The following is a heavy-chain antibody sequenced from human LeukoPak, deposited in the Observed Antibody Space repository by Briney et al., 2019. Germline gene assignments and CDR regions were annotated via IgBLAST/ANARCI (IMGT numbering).Heavy chain of an antibody. CDR2: IYYSGST. Sequence: SETLSLTCTVSGYSISSGYYWGWIRQPPGKGLEWIGYIYYSGSTNYNPSLKSRVTISVDTSKNQFSLKLSSVTAADTAVYYCARQDGVDAFDIWGQGTTVTVSS. CDR1: GYSISSGYY. J-gene: IGHJ3*02. D-gene: IGHD3-10*01. CDR3: ARQDGVDAFDI. V-gene: IGHV4-38-2*02.